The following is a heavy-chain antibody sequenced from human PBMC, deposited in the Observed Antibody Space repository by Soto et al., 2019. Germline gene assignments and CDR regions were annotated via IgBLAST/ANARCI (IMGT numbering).Heavy chain of an antibody. CDR3: TRDASRDSSARGWFDP. D-gene: IGHD6-13*01. CDR1: GFTFRSFT. J-gene: IGHJ5*02. V-gene: IGHV3-21*01. CDR2: ISSNSAYI. Sequence: PWGSLRLSCAASGFTFRSFTMNFFRHSPFKWLEWVSTISSNSAYIYYTDALRGRFTISRDNAKNSLHLQMNSLRAEDTAVYYCTRDASRDSSARGWFDPWGPGTLVTVSS.